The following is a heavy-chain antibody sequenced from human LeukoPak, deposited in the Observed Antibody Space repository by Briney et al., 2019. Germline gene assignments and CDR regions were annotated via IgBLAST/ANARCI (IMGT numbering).Heavy chain of an antibody. V-gene: IGHV1-69*05. CDR1: GGTFSSYA. CDR2: IIPIFGTA. D-gene: IGHD3-10*01. Sequence: SVKVSCKASGGTFSSYAISWVRQAPGQGLEWMGGIIPIFGTANYAQKFLGRVTITTDESTTTAYMELSSLRSEDTAVYYCARQVGSGSPIDYWGQGTLVTVSS. CDR3: ARQVGSGSPIDY. J-gene: IGHJ4*02.